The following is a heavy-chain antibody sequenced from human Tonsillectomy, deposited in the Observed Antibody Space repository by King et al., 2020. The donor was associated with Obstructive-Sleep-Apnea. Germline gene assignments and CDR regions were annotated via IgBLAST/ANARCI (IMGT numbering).Heavy chain of an antibody. CDR3: ARDHYYGSGSYLFYYYGMDV. D-gene: IGHD3-10*01. J-gene: IGHJ6*02. CDR2: ISYDGSNK. CDR1: GFTFSSYA. V-gene: IGHV3-30*04. Sequence: VQLVESGGGVVQPGRSLRLSCAASGFTFSSYAMHWVRQAPGKGLEWVAVISYDGSNKYYADSVKGRFTISRDNSKNTLYLQMNSLRAEDTAVYYCARDHYYGSGSYLFYYYGMDVWGQGTTVTVSS.